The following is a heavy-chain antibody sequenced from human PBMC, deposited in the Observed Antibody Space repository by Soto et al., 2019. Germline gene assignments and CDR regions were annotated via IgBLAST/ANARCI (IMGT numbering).Heavy chain of an antibody. CDR3: AKLGSNYNFYYYYMDV. J-gene: IGHJ6*03. Sequence: EVQLLESGGGLVQPGGSLRLSCAASGFTFSNYAMSWVRQAPGKGLEWVSGISGSGGTYYADSVKGRFTMSRDNSKNTLYLQMNILRAEDAAVYYCAKLGSNYNFYYYYMDVWGKGNTVTVSS. D-gene: IGHD4-4*01. V-gene: IGHV3-23*01. CDR2: ISGSGGT. CDR1: GFTFSNYA.